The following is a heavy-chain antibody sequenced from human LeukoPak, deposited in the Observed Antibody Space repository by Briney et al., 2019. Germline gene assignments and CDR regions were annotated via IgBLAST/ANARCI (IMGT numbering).Heavy chain of an antibody. J-gene: IGHJ5*02. Sequence: KPSETLSLTCAVYGGPFSGYYWSWIRQPPEKGLEWIGEINHSGSTNYNPSLKSRVTISVDTSKNQFSLKLSSVTAADTAVYYCARSHSRYYDFWSGTKGNWFDPWGQGTLVTVSS. CDR2: INHSGST. D-gene: IGHD3-3*01. CDR3: ARSHSRYYDFWSGTKGNWFDP. CDR1: GGPFSGYY. V-gene: IGHV4-34*01.